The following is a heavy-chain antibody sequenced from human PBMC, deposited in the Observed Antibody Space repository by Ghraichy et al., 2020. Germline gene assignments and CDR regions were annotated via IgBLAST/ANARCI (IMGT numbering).Heavy chain of an antibody. CDR2: ITGSGRYI. Sequence: GSLRLSCVGSGFTLSSYSVNWVRQSPGKGLEWVSYITGSGRYISYADSVKGRFTISRDNAQNSLYLQMNSLRDEDTAVYYCARGSKVVRFYYYDGMDVWGKGTTVTVS. J-gene: IGHJ6*04. D-gene: IGHD4-23*01. V-gene: IGHV3-48*02. CDR1: GFTLSSYS. CDR3: ARGSKVVRFYYYDGMDV.